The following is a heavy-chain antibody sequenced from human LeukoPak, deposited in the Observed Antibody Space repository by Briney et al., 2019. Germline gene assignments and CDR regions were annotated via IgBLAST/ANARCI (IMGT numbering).Heavy chain of an antibody. J-gene: IGHJ3*01. D-gene: IGHD4-23*01. CDR3: ARSDYGGNSAAFGV. Sequence: MSSETLSLTCTVSGGSISNFFWNWVRRPPGKGLEWIGYIYFSGSTYYNPSLKSRLTISLDTSKNQFSLQLSSVTAADTAVYYCARSDYGGNSAAFGVWGQGTMVTVSS. CDR2: IYFSGST. CDR1: GGSISNFF. V-gene: IGHV4-59*01.